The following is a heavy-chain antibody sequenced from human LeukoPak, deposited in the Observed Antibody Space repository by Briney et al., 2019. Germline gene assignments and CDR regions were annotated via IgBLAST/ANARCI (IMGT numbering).Heavy chain of an antibody. CDR1: GGSLSAYY. Sequence: SSETLSLTCAVYGGSLSAYYWTWIRQPPGKGLEWIGEINHGGSTNYNPSLKSRVTISVDTSKNQFSLKLSSVTAADTAVYYCAREDSSSWYSIVDYWGQGTLVTVSS. CDR2: INHGGST. V-gene: IGHV4-34*01. D-gene: IGHD6-13*01. J-gene: IGHJ4*02. CDR3: AREDSSSWYSIVDY.